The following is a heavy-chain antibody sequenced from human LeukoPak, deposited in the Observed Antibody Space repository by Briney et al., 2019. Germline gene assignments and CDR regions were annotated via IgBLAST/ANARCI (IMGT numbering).Heavy chain of an antibody. V-gene: IGHV3-7*01. CDR1: GFTFSNAW. CDR3: ARGPNFY. D-gene: IGHD5-24*01. J-gene: IGHJ4*02. CDR2: IKQDGSEK. Sequence: GGSLRLSCAASGFTFSNAWMSWVRQAPGKGLEWVANIKQDGSEKYYVDSVKGRFTVSRDNAKNSLYLQMNSLRAEDTAVYYCARGPNFYWGQGTLVTVSS.